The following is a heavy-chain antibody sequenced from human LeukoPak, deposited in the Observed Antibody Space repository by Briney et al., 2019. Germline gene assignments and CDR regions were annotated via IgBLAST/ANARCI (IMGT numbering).Heavy chain of an antibody. D-gene: IGHD6-13*01. CDR2: INPNSGGT. V-gene: IGHV1-2*02. Sequence: GSAVKVSCKASGYTFTGYYMHWVRQAPGQGLEWMGWINPNSGGTNYAQKFQGRVTMTRDTSISTAYMELSRLRSDDTAVYYCARDPATTAGPQNSPYYYMDVWGKGTTVTVSS. CDR3: ARDPATTAGPQNSPYYYMDV. J-gene: IGHJ6*03. CDR1: GYTFTGYY.